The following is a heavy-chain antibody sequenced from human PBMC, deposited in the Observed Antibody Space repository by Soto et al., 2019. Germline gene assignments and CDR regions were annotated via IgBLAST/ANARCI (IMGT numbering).Heavy chain of an antibody. CDR1: GGSFSGYY. V-gene: IGHV4-34*01. CDR3: ARGRRRYIAAAGSDRSWFDP. CDR2: INHSGST. D-gene: IGHD6-13*01. Sequence: PSETLSLTCAVYGGSFSGYYWSWIRQPPGKGLEWIGEINHSGSTNYNPSLKSRVTISVDTSKNQFSLKLSSVTAADTAVYYCARGRRRYIAAAGSDRSWFDPWGQGTLVTVSS. J-gene: IGHJ5*02.